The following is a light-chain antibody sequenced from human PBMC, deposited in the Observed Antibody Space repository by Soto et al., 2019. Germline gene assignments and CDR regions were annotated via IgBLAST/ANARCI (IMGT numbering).Light chain of an antibody. Sequence: EIVLTQSPGTLSLSPGERATLSCRASQSVSSSYLAWYQQKPGQAPRLFIYGASSRATGIPDRFSGSGSGTDFTLTISRLEPEDFAVYYCHQNGSSPLTFGGGTKVEIK. J-gene: IGKJ4*02. CDR3: HQNGSSPLT. CDR2: GAS. CDR1: QSVSSSY. V-gene: IGKV3-20*01.